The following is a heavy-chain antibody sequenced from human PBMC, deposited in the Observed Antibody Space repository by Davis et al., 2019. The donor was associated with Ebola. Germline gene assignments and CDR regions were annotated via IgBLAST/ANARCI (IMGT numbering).Heavy chain of an antibody. D-gene: IGHD4-11*01. Sequence: AASVTVPCKASGYTFTSYGISWVRQAPGQGLEWMGGIIPIFGTANYAQKFQGRVTITADESTSTAYMELSSLRSEDTAVYYCASSYSNFYYGMDVWGQGTTVTVSS. CDR3: ASSYSNFYYGMDV. J-gene: IGHJ6*02. CDR1: GYTFTSYG. CDR2: IIPIFGTA. V-gene: IGHV1-69*13.